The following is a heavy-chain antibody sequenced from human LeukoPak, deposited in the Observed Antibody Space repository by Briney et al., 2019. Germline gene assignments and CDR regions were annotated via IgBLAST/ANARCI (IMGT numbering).Heavy chain of an antibody. CDR3: ARDGWNVFFDY. Sequence: GESLKISCAASGFTFSSYAMSWARQAPGKGLEWVSSVSGGGGTTHHADSVKGRFTISRDNYKSTLYLQMNSLGAGDTAVYYCARDGWNVFFDYWGQGALVSVSS. D-gene: IGHD1-1*01. J-gene: IGHJ4*02. V-gene: IGHV3-23*01. CDR1: GFTFSSYA. CDR2: VSGGGGTT.